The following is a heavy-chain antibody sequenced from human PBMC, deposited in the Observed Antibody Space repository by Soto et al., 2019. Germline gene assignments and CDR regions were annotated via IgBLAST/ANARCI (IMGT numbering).Heavy chain of an antibody. J-gene: IGHJ6*02. CDR1: GGSISSGSFY. CDR2: IYYSGDT. D-gene: IGHD2-15*01. CDR3: AREWSGGRRDGNPDKYYGMDV. Sequence: QVQLQESGPGPVKPSQPLSLTCTVSGGSISSGSFYWTWIRQHPGKGLEFIGYIYYSGDTYYNPSLRSRVIISLDTSKNQFSLRLNSVTAADTAVYYCAREWSGGRRDGNPDKYYGMDVWGQGTKVTVSS. V-gene: IGHV4-31*03.